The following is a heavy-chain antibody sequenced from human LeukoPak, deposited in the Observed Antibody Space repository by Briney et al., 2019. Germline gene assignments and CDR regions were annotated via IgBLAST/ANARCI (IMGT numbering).Heavy chain of an antibody. CDR3: ARGKLGTYYYYYYMDV. CDR2: IIPIFGTA. Sequence: GASVKVSCKASGGTFSSYAISWVRQAPGQGLEWRGGIIPIFGTANYAQKFQGRVTITTDESTSTAYMELSSLRSEDTAVYYCARGKLGTYYYYYYMDVWGKGTTVTVSS. J-gene: IGHJ6*03. V-gene: IGHV1-69*05. D-gene: IGHD1-1*01. CDR1: GGTFSSYA.